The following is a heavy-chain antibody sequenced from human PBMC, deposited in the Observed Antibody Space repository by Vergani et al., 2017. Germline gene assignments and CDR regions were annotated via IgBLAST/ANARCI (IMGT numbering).Heavy chain of an antibody. D-gene: IGHD3-9*01. Sequence: EVQLLESGGGLVQPGGSLRLSCAASGFTFSSYAMSWVRQAPGKGLEWVSAISGSGGSTYYADSVKGRFTIARDNSKTTMYLQMNRLRAEDTAVYYCAKAANYDILTGYSAIFDYWGQGTLVTVSS. CDR3: AKAANYDILTGYSAIFDY. V-gene: IGHV3-23*01. CDR1: GFTFSSYA. CDR2: ISGSGGST. J-gene: IGHJ4*02.